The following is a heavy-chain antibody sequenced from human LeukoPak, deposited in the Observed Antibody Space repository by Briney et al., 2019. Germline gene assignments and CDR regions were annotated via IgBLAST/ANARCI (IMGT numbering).Heavy chain of an antibody. CDR1: GFTFSSYW. CDR2: INSDGSST. D-gene: IGHD3-22*01. Sequence: GGSLRLSCAASGFTFSSYWMHWVRQAPGKGLVWVSRINSDGSSTSYADSVKGRFTISRDNSKNTLYLQMNSLRAEDTAVYYCAKDSSDYYYLEYFQHWGQGTLVTVSS. CDR3: AKDSSDYYYLEYFQH. J-gene: IGHJ1*01. V-gene: IGHV3-74*01.